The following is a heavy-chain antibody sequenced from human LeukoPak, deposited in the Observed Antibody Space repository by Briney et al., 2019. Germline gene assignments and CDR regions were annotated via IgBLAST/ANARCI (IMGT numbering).Heavy chain of an antibody. CDR2: IYSGGIT. J-gene: IGHJ6*02. CDR3: ALQRPLKGV. D-gene: IGHD1-1*01. V-gene: IGHV3-66*04. CDR1: AFTVSSNY. Sequence: AGSLRLSWAASAFTVSSNYTSCVRQAPEKGLEWVSVIYSGGITYYADSVKGRFTISRDNSKNTLYLQMNSLRAEDTAVYYSALQRPLKGVWGQGTTVTVSS.